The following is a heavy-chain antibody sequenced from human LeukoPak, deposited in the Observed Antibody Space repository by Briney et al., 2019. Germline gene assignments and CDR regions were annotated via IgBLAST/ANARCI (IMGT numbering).Heavy chain of an antibody. CDR2: IYHSGST. J-gene: IGHJ4*02. Sequence: SETLSLTCTVSGGSISSSSYYWGWIRQPPGKGLEWIGSIYHSGSTYYNPSLKSRVTISVDTSKNQFSLKLSSVTAADTAVYYCARMTVVPALYFDYWGQGTLVTVSS. CDR3: ARMTVVPALYFDY. CDR1: GGSISSSSYY. D-gene: IGHD2-2*01. V-gene: IGHV4-39*07.